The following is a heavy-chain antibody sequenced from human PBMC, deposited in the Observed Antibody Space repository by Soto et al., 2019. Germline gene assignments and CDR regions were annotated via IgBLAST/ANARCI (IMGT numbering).Heavy chain of an antibody. Sequence: TGGSLRLSCAASGFTFSSYSINWVRQAPGRGLEWVSYISSSSSHKYYADSVQGRFTISRENAKNSLCLQMNSLRAEDTAVYYCVRGVDYSYGIFDYWGQGTLVTVSS. CDR3: VRGVDYSYGIFDY. CDR2: ISSSSSHK. V-gene: IGHV3-21*01. D-gene: IGHD3-16*02. CDR1: GFTFSSYS. J-gene: IGHJ4*02.